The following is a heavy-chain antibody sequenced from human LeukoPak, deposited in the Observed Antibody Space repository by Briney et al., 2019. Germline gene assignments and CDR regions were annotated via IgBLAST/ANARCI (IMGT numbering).Heavy chain of an antibody. J-gene: IGHJ5*02. CDR1: GFTFSSYS. CDR2: ISSSSSYI. CDR3: ARDRGSGWYRGGWFDP. V-gene: IGHV3-21*01. Sequence: GGSLRLSCAASGFTFSSYSMNWVRQAPGKGLEWVSSISSSSSYIYYADSVKGRFTISRDNAKNSLYLQMSSLRAEDTAVYYCARDRGSGWYRGGWFDPWGQGTLVTVSS. D-gene: IGHD6-19*01.